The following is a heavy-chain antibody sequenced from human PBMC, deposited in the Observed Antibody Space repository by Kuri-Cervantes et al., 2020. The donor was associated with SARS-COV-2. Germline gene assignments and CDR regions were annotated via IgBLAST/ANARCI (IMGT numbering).Heavy chain of an antibody. CDR3: ARDLEVVAAPVDY. V-gene: IGHV1-2*02. CDR1: GYTFTGCY. D-gene: IGHD2-15*01. CDR2: INPNSGGT. J-gene: IGHJ4*02. Sequence: ASVKVSCKASGYTFTGCYMHWVRQAPGQGLEWMGWINPNSGGTNYAQRFQGRVTMTRDTSISTAYMELSRLRSDDTAVYYCARDLEVVAAPVDYWGQGTLVTVSS.